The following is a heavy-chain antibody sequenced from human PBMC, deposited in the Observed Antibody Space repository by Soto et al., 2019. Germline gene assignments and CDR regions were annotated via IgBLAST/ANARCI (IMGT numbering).Heavy chain of an antibody. J-gene: IGHJ4*02. CDR1: GFTFSSYA. D-gene: IGHD1-26*01. V-gene: IGHV3-30-3*01. CDR2: ISYDGSNK. CDR3: AKGGVSDVFDY. Sequence: GGSLRLSCAASGFTFSSYAMHWVRQAPGKGLEWVAVISYDGSNKYYADSVKGRFTISRDNSKNTLYLQMNSLRAEDTAVYYCAKGGVSDVFDYWGQGTLVTVSS.